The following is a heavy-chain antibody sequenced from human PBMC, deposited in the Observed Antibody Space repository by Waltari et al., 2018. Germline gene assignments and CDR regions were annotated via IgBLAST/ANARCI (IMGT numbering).Heavy chain of an antibody. CDR3: AKQTQLDGMDV. CDR1: GGSISSSGYY. Sequence: QPQLQESGPGLVKPSETLSLTCTVSGGSISSSGYYWDWIRQPPGEGLEWYGSIYYTGNTYYNPSRESRVTISIDTSKNHFSLKLSSVTAADTALYYCAKQTQLDGMDVWGQGTTVTVSS. CDR2: IYYTGNT. V-gene: IGHV4-39*01. D-gene: IGHD1-1*01. J-gene: IGHJ6*02.